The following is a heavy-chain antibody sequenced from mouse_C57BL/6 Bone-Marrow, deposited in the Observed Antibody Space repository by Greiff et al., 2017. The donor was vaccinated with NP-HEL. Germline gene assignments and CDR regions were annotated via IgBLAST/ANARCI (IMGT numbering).Heavy chain of an antibody. D-gene: IGHD1-1*01. CDR2: ISYDGSN. V-gene: IGHV3-6*01. CDR3: ARPYYYGSSPFAY. Sequence: EVQVVESGPGLVKPSQSLSLTCSVTGYSITSGYYWNWIRQFPGNKLEWMGYISYDGSNNYNPSLKNRISITRDTSKNQFFLKLNSVTTEDTATYYCARPYYYGSSPFAYWGQGTLVTVSA. CDR1: GYSITSGYY. J-gene: IGHJ3*01.